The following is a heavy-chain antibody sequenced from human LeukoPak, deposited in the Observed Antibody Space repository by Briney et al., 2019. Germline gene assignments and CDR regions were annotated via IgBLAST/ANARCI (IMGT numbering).Heavy chain of an antibody. J-gene: IGHJ5*02. CDR1: GYTFTGYY. V-gene: IGHV1-2*02. D-gene: IGHD3-3*01. CDR2: INPNSGGT. Sequence: GASVKVSCKASGYTFTGYYMHWVRQAPGQGLEWMGWINPNSGGTNYAQKFQGRVTMTRDTSISTAYMELSRLRSDDTAVYYCARDHAPSITIFGVVTANWFDPWGQGTLVTVSS. CDR3: ARDHAPSITIFGVVTANWFDP.